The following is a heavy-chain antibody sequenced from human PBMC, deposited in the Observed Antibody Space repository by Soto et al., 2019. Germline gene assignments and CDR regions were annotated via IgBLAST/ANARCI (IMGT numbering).Heavy chain of an antibody. D-gene: IGHD2-2*01. V-gene: IGHV3-30*04. J-gene: IGHJ4*02. CDR1: GFTFSSYA. Sequence: GGSLRLSCAASGFTFSSYAMHWVRQAPGKGLEWVAVISYDGSNKYYADSVKGRFTISRDNSKNTLYLQMNSLRAEDTAVYYCAREPSLVPAAIGYFDYWGQGTLVTVSS. CDR2: ISYDGSNK. CDR3: AREPSLVPAAIGYFDY.